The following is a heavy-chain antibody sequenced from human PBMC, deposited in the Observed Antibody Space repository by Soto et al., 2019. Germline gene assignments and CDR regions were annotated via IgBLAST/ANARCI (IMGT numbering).Heavy chain of an antibody. Sequence: GESLKISCKGSGYSFTSYWIGWVRQMPGKGLEWMGIIYPGDSDTRYSPSFQGQVTISADKSISTAYLQWSSLKASDTAMYYCARHGIVVVPAASGHTGYYYYGMDVWGQGTTVTVSS. J-gene: IGHJ6*02. CDR2: IYPGDSDT. D-gene: IGHD2-2*01. CDR3: ARHGIVVVPAASGHTGYYYYGMDV. CDR1: GYSFTSYW. V-gene: IGHV5-51*01.